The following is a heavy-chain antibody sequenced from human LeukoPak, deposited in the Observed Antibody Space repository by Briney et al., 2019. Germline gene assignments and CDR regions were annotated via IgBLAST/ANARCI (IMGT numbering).Heavy chain of an antibody. J-gene: IGHJ4*02. D-gene: IGHD4-17*01. CDR2: ISYSGTP. V-gene: IGHV4-30-4*08. CDR1: GGSISSSSYY. CDR3: ARDRYGDFEDY. Sequence: SETLSLTCTVSGGSISSSSYYWGWIRQPPGKGLEWFGYISYSGTPYYNPSLNSRVTISLDTSKNQFSLRLNSVTAADTAMYYCARDRYGDFEDYWGQGTLVTVSS.